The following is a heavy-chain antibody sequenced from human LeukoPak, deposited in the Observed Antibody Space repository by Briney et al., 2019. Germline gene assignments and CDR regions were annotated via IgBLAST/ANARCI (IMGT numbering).Heavy chain of an antibody. J-gene: IGHJ4*02. V-gene: IGHV3-23*01. CDR3: ARGAVGATRTDY. D-gene: IGHD1-26*01. CDR1: GFTFSSYG. CDR2: ISGSGGST. Sequence: GGSLRLSCAASGFTFSSYGMSWVRQAPGKGLEWVSAISGSGGSTYYADSVKGRFTISRDNSKNTLYLQMNSLRAEDTAVYYCARGAVGATRTDYWGQGTLVTVSS.